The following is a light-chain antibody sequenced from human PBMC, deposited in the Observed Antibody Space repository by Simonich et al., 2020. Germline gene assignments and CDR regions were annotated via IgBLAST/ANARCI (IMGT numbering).Light chain of an antibody. CDR3: SSYTSSSTKV. V-gene: IGLV2-14*01. CDR1: SSDVGGYNY. J-gene: IGLJ3*02. CDR2: DVS. Sequence: QSALTQPASVSGSPGQSITISCTGTSSDVGGYNYVSWYQQHPGKAPNIMIYDVSKRPYGGSNRFSGSKSGNTASLTISGLQAEDEADYYCSSYTSSSTKVFGGGTKLTVL.